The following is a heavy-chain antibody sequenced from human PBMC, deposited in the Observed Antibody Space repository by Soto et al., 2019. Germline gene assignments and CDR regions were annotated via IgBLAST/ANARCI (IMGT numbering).Heavy chain of an antibody. CDR3: ARRDANHLADWFDP. J-gene: IGHJ5*02. D-gene: IGHD7-27*01. CDR1: GGSISRSSYY. Sequence: QLQLQESGPGLVKPSETLSLTCTVSGGSISRSSYYWGWIRQPPGKGLEWMGSSYYSGSTYYNPSLKSRVTIAVDTSNNQFSLKLSSVTAADTAVYYCARRDANHLADWFDPWGQGTLVTVSS. CDR2: SYYSGST. V-gene: IGHV4-39*01.